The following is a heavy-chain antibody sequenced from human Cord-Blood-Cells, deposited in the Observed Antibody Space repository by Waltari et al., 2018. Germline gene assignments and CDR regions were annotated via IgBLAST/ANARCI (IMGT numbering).Heavy chain of an antibody. CDR3: ARGDSDFDTAMVDY. D-gene: IGHD5-18*01. CDR2: MNPNSGNT. CDR1: GYTFTSYD. J-gene: IGHJ4*02. V-gene: IGHV1-8*01. Sequence: QVQLVQSGAEVKKPGASVKVSCKASGYTFTSYDINWVRQATGQGLEWMGWMNPNSGNTGYAQKFQGRVSMTRNTSRSTAYMELSSLRSEDTAVYYCARGDSDFDTAMVDYWGQGTLVTVSS.